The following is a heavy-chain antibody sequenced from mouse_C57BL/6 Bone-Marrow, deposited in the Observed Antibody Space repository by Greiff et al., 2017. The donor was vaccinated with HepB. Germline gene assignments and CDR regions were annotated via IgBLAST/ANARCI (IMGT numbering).Heavy chain of an antibody. D-gene: IGHD2-3*01. J-gene: IGHJ3*01. V-gene: IGHV3-6*01. CDR1: GYSITSGYY. CDR2: ISYDGSN. Sequence: EVQLVESGPGLVKPSQSLSLTCSVTGYSITSGYYWNWIRQFPGNKLEWMGYISYDGSNNYNPSLKNRISITRDTSKNQFFLKLNSVTTEDTATYYCARGWLLWFAYWGQGTLVTVSA. CDR3: ARGWLLWFAY.